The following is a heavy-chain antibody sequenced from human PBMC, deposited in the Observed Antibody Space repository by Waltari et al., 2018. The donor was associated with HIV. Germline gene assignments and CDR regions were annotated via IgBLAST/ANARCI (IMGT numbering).Heavy chain of an antibody. Sequence: QVKLQESGPGLVKPSQTLSLTCTVPGGSISSGSYHWSWVRQPAGKGLQWIGRIYSRGSTNYNPSLKSRVTISADTSKNQFSLKLNSVTAADTAVYFCARDSSDYYYGLDVWGQGTTVTVSS. CDR3: ARDSSDYYYGLDV. CDR2: IYSRGST. V-gene: IGHV4-61*02. D-gene: IGHD6-6*01. CDR1: GGSISSGSYH. J-gene: IGHJ6*02.